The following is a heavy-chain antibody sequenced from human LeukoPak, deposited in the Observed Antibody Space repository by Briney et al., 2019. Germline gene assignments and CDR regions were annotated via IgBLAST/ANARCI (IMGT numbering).Heavy chain of an antibody. Sequence: ASVKVSCKASGYTFTGYYMHWVRQAPGQGLQWMGWIHPNSGGTNYAQKFQDRVTMTRDTSISTAYMELSRLRSDDTAVYYCARPFRGYFDWWTDAFDVWGQGTMVTVSS. J-gene: IGHJ3*01. CDR3: ARPFRGYFDWWTDAFDV. D-gene: IGHD3-9*01. V-gene: IGHV1-2*02. CDR1: GYTFTGYY. CDR2: IHPNSGGT.